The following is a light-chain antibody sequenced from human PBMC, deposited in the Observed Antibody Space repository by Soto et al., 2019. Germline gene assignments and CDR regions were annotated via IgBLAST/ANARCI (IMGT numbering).Light chain of an antibody. Sequence: EIVLTQSPGTLFWSAGERATLSCRASQSVSSSSYLAWYQQTPGQAPTLLIYGASSRATGIPDRFSGSGSATDFTLTISRLEPEDFAVYYCRQYGSSPSYTFGQGTKLEIK. J-gene: IGKJ2*01. V-gene: IGKV3-20*01. CDR1: QSVSSSSY. CDR3: RQYGSSPSYT. CDR2: GAS.